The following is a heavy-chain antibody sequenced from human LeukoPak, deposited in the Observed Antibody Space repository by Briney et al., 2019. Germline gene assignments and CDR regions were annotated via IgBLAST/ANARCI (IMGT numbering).Heavy chain of an antibody. CDR1: GYTFISYA. D-gene: IGHD2-2*01. Sequence: ASVKVSCKASGYTFISYAMHWVRQAPGQRLEWMGWINAGNGNTKYSQKFQGRVTITRDTSASTAYMELSSLRSEDTAVYYCARDCSSTSCYHFDYWGQGTLVTVSS. J-gene: IGHJ4*02. V-gene: IGHV1-3*01. CDR3: ARDCSSTSCYHFDY. CDR2: INAGNGNT.